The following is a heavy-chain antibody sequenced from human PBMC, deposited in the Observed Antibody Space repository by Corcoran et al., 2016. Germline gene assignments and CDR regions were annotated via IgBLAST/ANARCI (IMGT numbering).Heavy chain of an antibody. CDR1: GGSISSYY. CDR3: ARAYYGSGSYTLYFDY. V-gene: IGHV4-59*01. D-gene: IGHD3-10*01. J-gene: IGHJ4*02. Sequence: QVQLQESGPGLVKPSETLSLTCTVSGGSISSYYWSWIRQPPGKGLEWIGYIYYSGSTNYNPSLKSRVTISVDTSKNQFSLKLSSVTAADTAVYYCARAYYGSGSYTLYFDYWGQGTLVTVSS. CDR2: IYYSGST.